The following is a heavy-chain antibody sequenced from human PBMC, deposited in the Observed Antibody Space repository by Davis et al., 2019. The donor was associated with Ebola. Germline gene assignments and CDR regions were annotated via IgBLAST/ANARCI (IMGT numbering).Heavy chain of an antibody. V-gene: IGHV1-69*04. CDR1: GCTFSSYA. CDR3: ATNRGY. Sequence: SVKVSCKASGCTFSSYAISWVRQAPGQGLEWMGRIIPILGIANYAQKFQGRVTMTEATSTDTAYMELSSLRSDDTAVYYCATNRGYWGQGTLVTVSS. CDR2: IIPILGIA. D-gene: IGHD1/OR15-1a*01. J-gene: IGHJ4*02.